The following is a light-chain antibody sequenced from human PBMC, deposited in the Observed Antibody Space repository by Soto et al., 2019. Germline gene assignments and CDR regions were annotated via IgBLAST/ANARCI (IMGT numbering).Light chain of an antibody. CDR2: DAN. V-gene: IGLV1-51*01. Sequence: QSVLTQPPSVSAAPGQKVIISCSGSSSNIGNNYVSWYQQLPGTVPRLLIYDANKRPSEIPDRFSGSKSATSATLGITGLQTGDEADYYCGAWDTSLSGVVFGGGTKVTVL. J-gene: IGLJ2*01. CDR3: GAWDTSLSGVV. CDR1: SSNIGNNY.